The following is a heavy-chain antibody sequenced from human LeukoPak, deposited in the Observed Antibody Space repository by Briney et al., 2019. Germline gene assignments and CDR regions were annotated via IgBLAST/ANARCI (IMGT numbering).Heavy chain of an antibody. CDR1: GFAFSNFA. V-gene: IGHV3-30*14. CDR3: ARENFDS. CDR2: VSYEGTIK. Sequence: PGGSLRLSCAASGFAFSNFAMHWVRQAPGKGLEWVAVVSYEGTIKYYSDSAEGRFTISRDNSANIISLQMNNLTTEDTAAYYCARENFDSWGQGTLVAVSS. J-gene: IGHJ5*01.